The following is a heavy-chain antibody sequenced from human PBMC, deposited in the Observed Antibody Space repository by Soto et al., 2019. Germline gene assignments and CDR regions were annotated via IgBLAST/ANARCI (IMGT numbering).Heavy chain of an antibody. Sequence: EVQLLESGGGLVQPGGSLRLSCAASGFTFSNYAMTWVRQAPGKGLEWVSTVTGSGGRTSYTDSVKGRFTISRDNSNSKCTLYLQMNSLRAEDTAIYYCAKDLNPTPVDIVVSSYFDFWGQGTLVTVSS. CDR3: AKDLNPTPVDIVVSSYFDF. CDR2: VTGSGGRT. J-gene: IGHJ4*02. V-gene: IGHV3-23*01. CDR1: GFTFSNYA. D-gene: IGHD2-2*01.